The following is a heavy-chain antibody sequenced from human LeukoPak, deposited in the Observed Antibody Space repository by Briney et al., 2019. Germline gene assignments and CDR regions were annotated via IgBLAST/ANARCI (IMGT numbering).Heavy chain of an antibody. D-gene: IGHD3-22*01. V-gene: IGHV3-23*01. J-gene: IGHJ6*03. CDR3: ARVHYYDSSGYSPYYYMDV. Sequence: GGSLRLSCAASGFTFSSYAMSWVRQAPGKGLEWVSAISGSGGSTYYADSVKGRFTISRDNSKNTLYLQMNSLRAEDTAVYYCARVHYYDSSGYSPYYYMDVWGKGTTVTVSS. CDR1: GFTFSSYA. CDR2: ISGSGGST.